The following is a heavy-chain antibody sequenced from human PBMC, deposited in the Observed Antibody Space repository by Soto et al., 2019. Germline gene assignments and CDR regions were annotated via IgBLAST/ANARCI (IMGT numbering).Heavy chain of an antibody. CDR3: ARDCSGWYWAFDY. V-gene: IGHV1-18*01. J-gene: IGHJ4*02. CDR1: GYTFTSYG. CDR2: ISADNGNT. D-gene: IGHD6-19*01. Sequence: QVQLVQSGAEVKKPGASVKVSCKASGYTFTSYGISWVRQAPGQGLEWMGWISADNGNTNYAQKLQGRVTLTTDTSTSTAYTELRSLRSDDTAAYYCARDCSGWYWAFDYWGQGTLVTVSS.